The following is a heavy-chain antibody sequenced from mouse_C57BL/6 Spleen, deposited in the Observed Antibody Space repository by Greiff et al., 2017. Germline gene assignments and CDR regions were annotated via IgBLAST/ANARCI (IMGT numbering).Heavy chain of an antibody. D-gene: IGHD2-3*01. V-gene: IGHV1-69*01. CDR3: ARSLYDGYYVPFAY. CDR2: IDPSDSYT. CDR1: GYTFTSYW. Sequence: QVQLQQSGAELVMPGASVKLSCKASGYTFTSYWMHWVKQRPGQGLEWIGEIDPSDSYTNYNQKFKGKSTLTVDKSSTTAYMQLSSLTSEDSAFYYCARSLYDGYYVPFAYWGQGTLVTVSA. J-gene: IGHJ3*01.